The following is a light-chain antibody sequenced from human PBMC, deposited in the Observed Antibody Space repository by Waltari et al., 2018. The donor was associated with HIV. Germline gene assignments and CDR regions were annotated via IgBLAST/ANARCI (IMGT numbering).Light chain of an antibody. CDR2: LNSDGSH. Sequence: QLVLTQSPSASASLGASVKLTCTLSSGHSSYAIAWHQQQPEKGPRYLMKLNSDGSHSKGDGIPDRFSGSSSGAERYLTSSSLQSEDEADYYCQTWGTGIGVFGTGTKVTVL. CDR3: QTWGTGIGV. J-gene: IGLJ1*01. V-gene: IGLV4-69*01. CDR1: SGHSSYA.